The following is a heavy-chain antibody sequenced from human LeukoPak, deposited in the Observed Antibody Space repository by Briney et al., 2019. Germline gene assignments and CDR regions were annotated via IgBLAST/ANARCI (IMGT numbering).Heavy chain of an antibody. CDR2: IKSKTDGGTT. V-gene: IGHV3-15*01. CDR3: TTDVDTAMVSYAFDI. Sequence: GGSLRLSCAASVFTFSNAWMSWVRQAPGKGLEWVGRIKSKTDGGTTDYAAPVKGRFTISRDDSKNTLYLQMNSLKTEDTAVYYCTTDVDTAMVSYAFDIWGQGTMVTVSS. D-gene: IGHD5-18*01. CDR1: VFTFSNAW. J-gene: IGHJ3*02.